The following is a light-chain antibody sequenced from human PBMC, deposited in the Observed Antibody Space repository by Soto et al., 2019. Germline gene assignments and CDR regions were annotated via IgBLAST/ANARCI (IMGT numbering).Light chain of an antibody. J-gene: IGKJ5*01. V-gene: IGKV1-39*01. Sequence: DIQMTQSPSSLSASVGDRVTITCRASQSISSYLNWYQQKPGKAPKLLIYAASSLQSGVPSRFSGSGSGTDFPLTISSLQPEDFATYYCQQSYSLITFGQGTRLEIK. CDR2: AAS. CDR3: QQSYSLIT. CDR1: QSISSY.